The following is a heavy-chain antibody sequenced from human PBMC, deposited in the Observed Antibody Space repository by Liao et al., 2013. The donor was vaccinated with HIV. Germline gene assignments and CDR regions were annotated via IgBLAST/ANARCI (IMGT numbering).Heavy chain of an antibody. CDR2: MSTSGST. CDR1: GGSISSYY. J-gene: IGHJ4*02. V-gene: IGHV4-59*10. Sequence: VQLHQWGAGLLKPSETLSLTCTVSGGSISSYYWSWIRQPAGKGLEWIGRMSTSGSTKYNSSLKSRVTMSVDRSKNHFSLKLSSVTAADTAVYYCARGPYYDFWSGYYPYYFDYWGQGTLVTVSS. CDR3: ARGPYYDFWSGYYPYYFDY. D-gene: IGHD3-3*01.